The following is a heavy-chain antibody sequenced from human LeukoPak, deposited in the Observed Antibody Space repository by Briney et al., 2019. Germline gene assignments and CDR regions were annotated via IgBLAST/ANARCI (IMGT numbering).Heavy chain of an antibody. Sequence: SETLSLTCTVSGYSISSGYYWGWIRPPPGKGLEWIGIIYHSGSTYYNPSLKSRVTISVDKSKNQFSLKLNSVTAADTAVYYCATKITIFGVVIIGPHYFDYWGQGTLVTVSS. J-gene: IGHJ4*02. CDR1: GYSISSGYY. D-gene: IGHD3-3*01. V-gene: IGHV4-38-2*02. CDR3: ATKITIFGVVIIGPHYFDY. CDR2: IYHSGST.